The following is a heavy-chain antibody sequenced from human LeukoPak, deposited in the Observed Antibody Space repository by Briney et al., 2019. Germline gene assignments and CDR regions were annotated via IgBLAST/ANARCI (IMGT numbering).Heavy chain of an antibody. CDR3: AKDGYSSDPGL. CDR1: GFTFSSYG. Sequence: PGGSLRLSCAASGFTFSSYGMHWVRQAPGKGLEWVAVISYDGSNKYYADSVKGRFTISRDNSKNTLYLQMNSLRAEDTAVYYCAKDGYSSDPGLWGQGTQVTVSS. J-gene: IGHJ4*02. CDR2: ISYDGSNK. V-gene: IGHV3-30*18. D-gene: IGHD6-19*01.